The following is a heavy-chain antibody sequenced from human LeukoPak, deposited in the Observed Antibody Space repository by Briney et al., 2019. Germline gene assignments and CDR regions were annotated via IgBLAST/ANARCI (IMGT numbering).Heavy chain of an antibody. J-gene: IGHJ2*01. CDR3: ARSFLGDWYFDL. D-gene: IGHD1-26*01. CDR1: GGSISSYY. CDR2: IYYSGST. V-gene: IGHV4-59*07. Sequence: SDTLSLTCTVSGGSISSYYWSWIRQPPGVGLEGIGYIYYSGSTNYNPSPKNRVTISVDTSKAQFSLSLTSVPAAETAMYYCARSFLGDWYFDLWGRGTLVTVSS.